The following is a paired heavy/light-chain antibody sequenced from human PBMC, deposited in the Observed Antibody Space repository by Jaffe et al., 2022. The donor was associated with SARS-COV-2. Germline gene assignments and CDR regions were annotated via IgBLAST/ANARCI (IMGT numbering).Light chain of an antibody. CDR1: QTVSSNF. V-gene: IGKV3-20*01. CDR3: QRYGSSPPDT. CDR2: AAS. Sequence: DNVLTQSPGTLSLSPGERVALSCRASQTVSSNFLAWYQQKPGQAPRLLIYAASTRATGIPDRFSGSGSGADFTLSISRLEPEDSAVYYCQRYGSSPPDTFGQGTRLEIK. J-gene: IGKJ5*01.
Heavy chain of an antibody. CDR2: IRPDGSDK. CDR1: GLTFSRDW. Sequence: EVQLVESGGDLVQPGGSLRLSCAASGLTFSRDWMSWVRQAPGKGLEWVANIRPDGSDKYYVDSVKGRFTISRDNAKNSLFLQMTSLRVEDTAVYYCARGPPHAYWGQGTLVTVSS. V-gene: IGHV3-7*01. CDR3: ARGPPHAY. J-gene: IGHJ4*02.